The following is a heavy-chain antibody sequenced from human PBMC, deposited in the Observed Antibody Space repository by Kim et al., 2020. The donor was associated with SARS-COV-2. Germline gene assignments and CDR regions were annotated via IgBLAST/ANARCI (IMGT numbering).Heavy chain of an antibody. CDR3: AGVRVEVTPHNYYYYGMD. D-gene: IGHD2-21*02. CDR2: IWYDGSNK. CDR1: GFTFSSYG. V-gene: IGHV3-33*01. J-gene: IGHJ6*01. Sequence: GGSLRLSCAASGFTFSSYGMHWVRQAPGKGLEWVAVIWYDGSNKYYADSVKGRFTISRDNSKNTLYPQRNSLRAEDTAVFYCAGVRVEVTPHNYYYYGMD.